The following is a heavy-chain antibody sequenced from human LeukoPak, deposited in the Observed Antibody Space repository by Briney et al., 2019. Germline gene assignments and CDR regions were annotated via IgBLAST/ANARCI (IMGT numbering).Heavy chain of an antibody. CDR1: GGSFSGYY. D-gene: IGHD6-6*01. Sequence: SETLSLTCAVYGGSFSGYYWSWIRQPPGKGLEWIGEINHSGSTNYNPSLKSRVTISVDTSKNQFSLKLSSVTAADTAVYYCARAKRREYSSSFVDYRGQGTLVTVSS. J-gene: IGHJ4*02. CDR3: ARAKRREYSSSFVDY. CDR2: INHSGST. V-gene: IGHV4-34*01.